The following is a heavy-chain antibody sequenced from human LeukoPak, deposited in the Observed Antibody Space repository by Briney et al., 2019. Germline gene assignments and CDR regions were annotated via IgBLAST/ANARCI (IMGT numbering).Heavy chain of an antibody. CDR3: AREYCSSTSCYRDNWFDP. D-gene: IGHD2-2*01. V-gene: IGHV1-69*04. J-gene: IGHJ5*02. CDR1: GGTFSSDT. Sequence: SVKVSCKASGGTFSSDTISWVRQAPGQGLEWMGRIIPILGIANYAQKFQGRVTITADKSTSTAYMELSSLRSEDTAVYYCAREYCSSTSCYRDNWFDPWGQGTLVTVSS. CDR2: IIPILGIA.